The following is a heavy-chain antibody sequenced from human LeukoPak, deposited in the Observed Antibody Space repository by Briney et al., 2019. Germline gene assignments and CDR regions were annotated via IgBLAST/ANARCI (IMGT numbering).Heavy chain of an antibody. Sequence: SETLSLTCTGSGGSISSYYRSWIRQPPGKGREWIGYIYYSGSTNYNPSLKSRFTISVDTSKNQFSLKLSSVTAADTAVYYCARAGSSSGWANFDYWGQRTLVTVSS. CDR3: ARAGSSSGWANFDY. CDR2: IYYSGST. D-gene: IGHD6-19*01. J-gene: IGHJ4*02. V-gene: IGHV4-59*01. CDR1: GGSISSYY.